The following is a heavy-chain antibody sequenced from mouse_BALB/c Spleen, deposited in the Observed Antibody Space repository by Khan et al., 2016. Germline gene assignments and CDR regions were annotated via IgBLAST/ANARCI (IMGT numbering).Heavy chain of an antibody. Sequence: EVQLLESGGGLVQPGGSLKLSCAASGFDFSRYWMSWVRQAPGKGLEWIGEINPDSSTINYPPPLKDKFIISRENAKNTLSLQLSKVRSENTALYFCERLHYYGYMNYWGQGTTLTVSS. CDR1: GFDFSRYW. CDR2: INPDSSTI. J-gene: IGHJ2*01. CDR3: ERLHYYGYMNY. D-gene: IGHD1-2*01. V-gene: IGHV4-1*02.